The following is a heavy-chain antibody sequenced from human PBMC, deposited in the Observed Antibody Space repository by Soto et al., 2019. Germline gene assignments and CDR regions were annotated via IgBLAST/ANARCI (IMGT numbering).Heavy chain of an antibody. CDR1: GGSISSYY. CDR3: ARGASNSGYAFDY. J-gene: IGHJ4*02. V-gene: IGHV4-59*01. D-gene: IGHD5-12*01. Sequence: SETLSLTCTVSGGSISSYYWSWIRQPPGKGLERIGYIYNSKSTNYNPSLKSRVTISVDTSKNQFSLKLSSVTATDMAVYYCARGASNSGYAFDYWGQGTLVTVSS. CDR2: IYNSKST.